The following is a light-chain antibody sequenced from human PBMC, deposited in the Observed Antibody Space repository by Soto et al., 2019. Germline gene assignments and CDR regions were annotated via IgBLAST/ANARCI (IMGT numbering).Light chain of an antibody. CDR2: RNN. Sequence: QSVLTQPPSASGTPGQRVTISCSGSSSNIGSNYVYWYQQLPGTAPKLLIYRNNQRPSGVPDRFSGSKSGTSASLAIIGFRSEDEADYYCAAWDDSLSGYVFGTGTKVTAL. V-gene: IGLV1-47*01. J-gene: IGLJ1*01. CDR1: SSNIGSNY. CDR3: AAWDDSLSGYV.